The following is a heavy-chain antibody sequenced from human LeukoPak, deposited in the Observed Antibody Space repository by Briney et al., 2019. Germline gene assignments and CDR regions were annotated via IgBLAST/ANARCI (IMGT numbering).Heavy chain of an antibody. CDR3: AKDISVVTPNYYFDY. J-gene: IGHJ4*02. V-gene: IGHV3-23*01. CDR2: ISGSGGST. Sequence: PGGSLRLSCTASGFTFSSYAMSWVRQAPGKGLEWVSAISGSGGSTYYADSVKGRFTISRDNSKNTLYLQMNSLRAEDTAVYYCAKDISVVTPNYYFDYWGQGTLVTVSS. D-gene: IGHD2-15*01. CDR1: GFTFSSYA.